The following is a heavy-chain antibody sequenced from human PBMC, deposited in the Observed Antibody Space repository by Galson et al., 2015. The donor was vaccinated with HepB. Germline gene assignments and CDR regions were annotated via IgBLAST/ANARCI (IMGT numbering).Heavy chain of an antibody. CDR2: IYSGGSA. J-gene: IGHJ4*02. Sequence: SLRLSCAASGFTVSSNYMSWVRQAPGKGLEWVSVIYSGGSAYYADSVKGRFTISRDNSKNTLYLQMNSLRAEDTAVYYCAGSLYYYNRGDPYFFDYWGQGTLVAVSS. CDR3: AGSLYYYNRGDPYFFDY. V-gene: IGHV3-53*01. CDR1: GFTVSSNY. D-gene: IGHD3-10*01.